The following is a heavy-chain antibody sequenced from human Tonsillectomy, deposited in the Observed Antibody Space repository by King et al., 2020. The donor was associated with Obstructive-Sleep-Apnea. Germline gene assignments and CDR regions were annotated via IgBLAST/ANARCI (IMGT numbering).Heavy chain of an antibody. V-gene: IGHV1-69*10. D-gene: IGHD2-15*01. J-gene: IGHJ4*02. CDR1: GGTFSSYA. CDR3: AREAVVVVAATLAYFDY. Sequence: QLVQSGAEMKKPGSSVKVSCKASGGTFSSYAISWVRQAPGQGLEWMGGIIPILGIANYAQKFQGRVTITADKSTSTAYMELSSLRSEDTAVYYCAREAVVVVAATLAYFDYWGQGTLVTVSS. CDR2: IIPILGIA.